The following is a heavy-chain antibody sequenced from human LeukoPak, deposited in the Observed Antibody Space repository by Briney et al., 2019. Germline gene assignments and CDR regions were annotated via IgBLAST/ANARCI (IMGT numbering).Heavy chain of an antibody. J-gene: IGHJ6*02. CDR2: IYYSGST. CDR3: ARDRAGITIFGVASKGGYYYYYGMDV. D-gene: IGHD3-3*01. V-gene: IGHV4-61*01. CDR1: GGSVSSGSYY. Sequence: PSETLSLTCTVSGGSVSSGSYYWSWIRQPPGKGLEWIGYIYYSGSTNYNPSLKSRVTISVDTSKKQFSLKLSSVTAADTAVYYCARDRAGITIFGVASKGGYYYYYGMDVWGQGTTVTVSS.